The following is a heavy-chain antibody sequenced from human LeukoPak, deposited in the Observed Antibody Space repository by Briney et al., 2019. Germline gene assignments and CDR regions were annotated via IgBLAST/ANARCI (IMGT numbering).Heavy chain of an antibody. D-gene: IGHD3-22*01. Sequence: PSETLSLTCAVYGGSFSGYYWSWIRQPPGKGLGWIGEINHSGSTNYNPSLKSRVTISVDTSKNQFSLKLSSVTAADTAVYYCARGASVYDSSGYYAKTYYFDYWGQGTLVTVSS. CDR3: ARGASVYDSSGYYAKTYYFDY. CDR2: INHSGST. CDR1: GGSFSGYY. J-gene: IGHJ4*02. V-gene: IGHV4-34*01.